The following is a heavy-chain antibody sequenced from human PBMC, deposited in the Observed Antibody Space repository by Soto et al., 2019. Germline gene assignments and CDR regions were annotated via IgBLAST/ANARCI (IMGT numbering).Heavy chain of an antibody. J-gene: IGHJ3*02. Sequence: EVQLLESGGDLVQPGGSLRLSCAASGFTFSSYAMSWVRQAPGKGLEWVSGVGGNGGSTYYADSVKGRFAISRDNSKNTLYLQMNSLRAEDTDIYYCAKDVGTTSPGVLDIWGQGTMVTVSS. CDR1: GFTFSSYA. V-gene: IGHV3-23*01. D-gene: IGHD1-26*01. CDR2: VGGNGGST. CDR3: AKDVGTTSPGVLDI.